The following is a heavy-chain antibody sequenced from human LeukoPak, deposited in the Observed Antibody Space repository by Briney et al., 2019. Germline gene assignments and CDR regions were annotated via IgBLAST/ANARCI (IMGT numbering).Heavy chain of an antibody. CDR2: ITGSSSYI. CDR3: AELGITMIGGV. CDR1: GFTFSSYT. D-gene: IGHD3-10*02. Sequence: GGSLRLSCAASGFTFSSYTMNWVRQAPGKGLEWVSSITGSSSYIYYADSLKGRFTISRDNARNSVYLQMNSLRAEDTAVYYCAELGITMIGGVWGKGTTVTISS. J-gene: IGHJ6*04. V-gene: IGHV3-21*01.